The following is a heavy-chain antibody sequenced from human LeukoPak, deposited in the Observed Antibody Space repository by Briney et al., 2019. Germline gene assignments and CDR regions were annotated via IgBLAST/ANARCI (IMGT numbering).Heavy chain of an antibody. V-gene: IGHV1-2*02. CDR1: GYTFTGYY. CDR3: ASPRYCSGGSCYVDAFDI. J-gene: IGHJ3*02. CDR2: INPNSGGT. Sequence: ASVKVSCKASGYTFTGYYMHWVRQAPGQGLEWMGWINPNSGGTNYAQKFQGRVTMTRDTSISTAYMELSRLRSDDTAVYYCASPRYCSGGSCYVDAFDIWGQGTMVTVSS. D-gene: IGHD2-15*01.